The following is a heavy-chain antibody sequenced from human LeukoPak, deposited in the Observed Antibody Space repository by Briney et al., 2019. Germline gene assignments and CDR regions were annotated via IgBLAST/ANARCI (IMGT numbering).Heavy chain of an antibody. D-gene: IGHD3-3*01. CDR2: INPSGGST. J-gene: IGHJ4*02. V-gene: IGHV1-46*01. CDR1: GYTFTSYY. CDR3: ARDLKWSIDY. Sequence: ASVRVSCKASGYTFTSYYIHWVRQAPGQGLEWVGIINPSGGSTNYAQNFQGRVTVTSDTSTSTIYMELSSLGSADTAFYYCARDLKWSIDYWGQGTLVTVSS.